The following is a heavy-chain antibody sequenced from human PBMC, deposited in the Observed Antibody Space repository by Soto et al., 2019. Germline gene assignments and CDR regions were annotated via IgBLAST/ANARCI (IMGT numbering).Heavy chain of an antibody. J-gene: IGHJ5*02. CDR1: GFTFSSYW. D-gene: IGHD3-3*01. CDR3: ARKRFGVVMSWFDP. CDR2: IKQDGSEK. Sequence: EVQLVESGGGLVQPGGSLRLSCAASGFTFSSYWMSWVRQAPGKGLEWVANIKQDGSEKYYVDSVKGRFTISRDNAKNSLYLQMNSLRAEDTAVYYCARKRFGVVMSWFDPWGQGTLVTVSS. V-gene: IGHV3-7*03.